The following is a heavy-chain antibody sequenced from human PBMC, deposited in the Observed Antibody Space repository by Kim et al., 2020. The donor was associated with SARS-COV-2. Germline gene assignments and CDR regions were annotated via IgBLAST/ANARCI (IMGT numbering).Heavy chain of an antibody. V-gene: IGHV4-34*01. J-gene: IGHJ6*02. CDR3: ARGRSSGITIFGVVTPYYGMDV. D-gene: IGHD3-3*01. Sequence: SETLSLTCAVSGGSFSGYYWSWIRQPPGKGLEWIGEINHSGSTNYNASLKSRVTISVDTSKNQFSLKLSSVTAADTAVYYCARGRSSGITIFGVVTPYYGMDVWGQGTTVTVSS. CDR1: GGSFSGYY. CDR2: INHSGST.